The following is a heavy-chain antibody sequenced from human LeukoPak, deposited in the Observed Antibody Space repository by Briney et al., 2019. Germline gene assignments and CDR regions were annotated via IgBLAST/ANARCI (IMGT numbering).Heavy chain of an antibody. CDR2: MNPKSGNT. Sequence: WASVKVSCKASGYSFSSHDINWVRQATGQGLEWMGWMNPKSGNTDHAQKFQGRVTMSRNASISVAYLELSSLRSEDTAVYYCARDTATTRGPWVYFDYWGQGTLVTVSS. V-gene: IGHV1-8*01. D-gene: IGHD5-18*01. CDR3: ARDTATTRGPWVYFDY. CDR1: GYSFSSHD. J-gene: IGHJ4*02.